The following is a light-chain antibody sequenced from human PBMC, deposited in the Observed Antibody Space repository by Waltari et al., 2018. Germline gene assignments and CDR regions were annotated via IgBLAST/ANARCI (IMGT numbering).Light chain of an antibody. CDR1: QSVTNY. J-gene: IGKJ4*01. V-gene: IGKV3-11*01. CDR3: QQRRNWPLT. CDR2: DTS. Sequence: DIVLTQSPAILSLSPGERASLSCRASQSVTNYLAWYQQKPGQAPWLLIYDTSNRATGIPARFSGSGFGTDFTLTIRSLAPEDFAVYYCQQRRNWPLTFGGGTKVEIK.